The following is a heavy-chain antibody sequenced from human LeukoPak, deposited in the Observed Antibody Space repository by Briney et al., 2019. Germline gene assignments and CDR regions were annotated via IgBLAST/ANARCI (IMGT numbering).Heavy chain of an antibody. CDR1: GYSISSGYY. V-gene: IGHV4-38-2*02. CDR3: ARPGWTVAGQEFDY. J-gene: IGHJ4*02. CDR2: IYHSGST. D-gene: IGHD6-19*01. Sequence: KPSETQSLTCTVSGYSISSGYYWGWIRQPPGKGLEWIGSIYHSGSTYYNPSLKSRVTISVDTSKNQFSLKLSSVTAADTAVYYCARPGWTVAGQEFDYWGQGTLVTVSS.